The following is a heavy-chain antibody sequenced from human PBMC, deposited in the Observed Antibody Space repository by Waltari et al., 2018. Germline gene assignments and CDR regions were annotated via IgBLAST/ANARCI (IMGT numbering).Heavy chain of an antibody. CDR1: GFCFSSYS. CDR3: ATAARRRDVGDLS. V-gene: IGHV3-48*02. D-gene: IGHD3-16*02. J-gene: IGHJ4*02. Sequence: EVQLVEAGGSLVQPGGSLRLSCGASGFCFSSYSRNWFRQAPGKGLEWVSYISPTSSTIYYADSVKGRFTISRDNGKDSLHLQMNSLRDEDTAVYYCATAARRRDVGDLSWGQGTLVTVSA. CDR2: ISPTSSTI.